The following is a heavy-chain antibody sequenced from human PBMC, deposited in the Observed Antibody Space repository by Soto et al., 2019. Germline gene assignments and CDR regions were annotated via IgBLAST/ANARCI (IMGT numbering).Heavy chain of an antibody. CDR2: ISPGGDST. D-gene: IGHD1-1*01. V-gene: IGHV3-23*01. Sequence: EVQLLESGGGLVQPGGSLRLSCAASGFNFNIYAMTWVRQAPGKGPEWVSTISPGGDSTYFADSVKGRVTISRDNSKNTLSLQMNSLRAEDTATYFCAKALGNPYYYYYMDVWGTGTTVTVSS. CDR1: GFNFNIYA. CDR3: AKALGNPYYYYYMDV. J-gene: IGHJ6*03.